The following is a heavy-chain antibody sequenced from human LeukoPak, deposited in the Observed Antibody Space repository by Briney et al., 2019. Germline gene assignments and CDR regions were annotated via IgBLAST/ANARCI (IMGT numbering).Heavy chain of an antibody. Sequence: PWASVKVSCKASGDTFTKYQFSWVRQAPGQGLEWLGWISASNGYMNYAEKVQDRITVTIDTSTSTVYMELTGLTSDDTGVYYCARSLYGEAFDLWGQGTLVTVSS. CDR3: ARSLYGEAFDL. CDR2: ISASNGYM. V-gene: IGHV1-18*01. D-gene: IGHD4/OR15-4a*01. J-gene: IGHJ4*02. CDR1: GDTFTKYQ.